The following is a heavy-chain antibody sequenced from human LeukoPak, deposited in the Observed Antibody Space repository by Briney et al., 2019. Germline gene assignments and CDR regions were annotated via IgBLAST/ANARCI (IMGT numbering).Heavy chain of an antibody. J-gene: IGHJ6*02. CDR3: ALSARGYYYGMDV. Sequence: SVKVSCKASGGTFSSYAISWVRQAPGQGLEWTGGIIPIFGTANYAQKFQGGVTITADESTSTAYMELSSLRSEDTAVYYCALSARGYYYGMDVWGQGTTVTVSS. CDR2: IIPIFGTA. CDR1: GGTFSSYA. V-gene: IGHV1-69*13. D-gene: IGHD1-26*01.